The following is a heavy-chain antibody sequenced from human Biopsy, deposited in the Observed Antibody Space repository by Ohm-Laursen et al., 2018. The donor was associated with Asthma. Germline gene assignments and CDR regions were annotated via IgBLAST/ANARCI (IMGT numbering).Heavy chain of an antibody. D-gene: IGHD3-22*01. Sequence: SQTLSLTCTVSYGSTTSGGYYWTWIRQHPGKGLEWIGFIYYRGSTYYNPSLKSRVSISIDTSKNQFSLKLSSVTAADTAVYYCARAQDYYDSRGYYRSFDYWGQGTLVTVSS. CDR1: YGSTTSGGYY. CDR3: ARAQDYYDSRGYYRSFDY. J-gene: IGHJ4*02. V-gene: IGHV4-31*03. CDR2: IYYRGST.